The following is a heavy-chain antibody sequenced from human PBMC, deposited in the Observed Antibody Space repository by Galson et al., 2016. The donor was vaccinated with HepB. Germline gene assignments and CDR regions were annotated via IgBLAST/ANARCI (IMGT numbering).Heavy chain of an antibody. Sequence: SVKVSCKVSGYKFGDLSIHWVRQAPGQGLEWMGWISAYNGNTNYAQKLQGRVTMTTDTSTSTAYMELRSLRSDDTAVYYCAAAVAGNFDYWGQGILVTVSS. CDR3: AAAVAGNFDY. CDR2: ISAYNGNT. V-gene: IGHV1-18*01. D-gene: IGHD6-19*01. J-gene: IGHJ4*02. CDR1: GYKFGDLS.